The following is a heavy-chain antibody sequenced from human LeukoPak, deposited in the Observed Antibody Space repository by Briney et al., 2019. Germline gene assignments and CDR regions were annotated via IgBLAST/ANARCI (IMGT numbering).Heavy chain of an antibody. CDR1: GYTFTSYG. D-gene: IGHD6-19*01. CDR3: ARNSHGYSSAWQQFNFDY. Sequence: GASVKVSCKASGYTFTSYGISWVRQAPGQGLEWMGWISAYNGNTNYAQKLQGRVTMTTDTSTSTAYMELRSLRSDDTAVYYCARNSHGYSSAWQQFNFDYWGQGTLVTVSS. J-gene: IGHJ4*02. V-gene: IGHV1-18*01. CDR2: ISAYNGNT.